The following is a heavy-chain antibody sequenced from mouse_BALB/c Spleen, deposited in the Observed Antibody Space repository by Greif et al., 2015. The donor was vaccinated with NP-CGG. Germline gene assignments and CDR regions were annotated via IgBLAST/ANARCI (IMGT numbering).Heavy chain of an antibody. V-gene: IGHV3-2*02. Sequence: EVHLVESGPGLVKPSQSLSLTCTVTGYSITSDYAWNWIRQFPGNKLEWMGYISYSGSTSYNPSLKSRISITRDTSKNQFFLQLNSVTTEDTATYYCARRLRPSYWYFDVWGAGTTVTVSS. CDR3: ARRLRPSYWYFDV. D-gene: IGHD2-4*01. CDR2: ISYSGST. CDR1: GYSITSDYA. J-gene: IGHJ1*01.